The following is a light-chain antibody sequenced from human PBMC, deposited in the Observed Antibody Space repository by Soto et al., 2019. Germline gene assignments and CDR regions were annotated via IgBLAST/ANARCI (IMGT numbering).Light chain of an antibody. CDR1: QAVNTR. Sequence: EIVLTQSPATLSSFPGDRVTLSCRASQAVNTRLAWYQHKPGQAPRLLIYLASNRAAGVPARFSGSGSGTDFTLTISNVEPEDFAVYYCQQRSNWPRTWTFGQGTKVEIK. J-gene: IGKJ1*01. CDR2: LAS. CDR3: QQRSNWPRTWT. V-gene: IGKV3-11*01.